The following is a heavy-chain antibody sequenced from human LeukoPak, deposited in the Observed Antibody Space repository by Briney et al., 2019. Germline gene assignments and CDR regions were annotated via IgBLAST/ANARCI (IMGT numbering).Heavy chain of an antibody. Sequence: GGSLRLSCAASGFTFSSYWKHWVRHAPGQGLVWVSRINSDGSSTSYADSVKGRFTISRDNAKNTLYLQMNSLRAEDTAVYYCARNVLPGYFDYWGQGTLVTVSS. CDR3: ARNVLPGYFDY. V-gene: IGHV3-74*01. CDR2: INSDGSST. J-gene: IGHJ4*02. D-gene: IGHD2-15*01. CDR1: GFTFSSYW.